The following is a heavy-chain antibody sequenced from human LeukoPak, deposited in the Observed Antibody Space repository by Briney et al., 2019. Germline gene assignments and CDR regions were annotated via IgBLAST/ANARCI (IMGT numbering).Heavy chain of an antibody. CDR1: GGSISSGGYY. CDR2: IYYSGST. Sequence: SETLSLTCTVSGGSISSGGYYWSWIRQHPGKGLEWIGYIYYSGSTYYNPSLKRRVTISVDTSKNQFSLKLSSVTAADTAVYYCARALVATTPGGYYFDYWGQGTLVTVSS. D-gene: IGHD5-12*01. J-gene: IGHJ4*02. CDR3: ARALVATTPGGYYFDY. V-gene: IGHV4-31*03.